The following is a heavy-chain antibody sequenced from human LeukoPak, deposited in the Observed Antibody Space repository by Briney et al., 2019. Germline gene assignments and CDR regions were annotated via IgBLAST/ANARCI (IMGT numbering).Heavy chain of an antibody. D-gene: IGHD1-26*01. CDR2: ISSTSSYI. CDR3: AKDRLGALLYFDS. V-gene: IGHV3-21*04. J-gene: IGHJ4*02. CDR1: GFHFITYN. Sequence: PGGSLILSCAASGFHFITYNMNWVRQAPGKGLEWASSISSTSSYIYYADSVKGRFTISRDNSMNTLYLQMNSLRAEDTAVYSCAKDRLGALLYFDSGAREPWSPSPQ.